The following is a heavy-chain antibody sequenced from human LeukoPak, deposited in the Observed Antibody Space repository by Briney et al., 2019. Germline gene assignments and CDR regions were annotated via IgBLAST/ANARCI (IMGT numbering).Heavy chain of an antibody. CDR2: IGGSGGST. Sequence: PGGALRLSCAAPGFTFSSDAMSWGRQAPGKGLELVSTIGGSGGSTYYADSVKGRFVISRDNSKNTLYLQMDSMRAEDTAVYYCAKSCGGDCPDHWGQGTLVTVSS. D-gene: IGHD2-21*01. CDR3: AKSCGGDCPDH. CDR1: GFTFSSDA. J-gene: IGHJ4*02. V-gene: IGHV3-23*01.